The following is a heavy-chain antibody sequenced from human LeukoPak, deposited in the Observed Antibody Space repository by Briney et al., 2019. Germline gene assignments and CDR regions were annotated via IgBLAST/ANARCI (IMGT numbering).Heavy chain of an antibody. CDR2: ISSSSSTI. J-gene: IGHJ6*03. CDR3: ARVPRILDSGSYGYYYYYYMDV. D-gene: IGHD1-26*01. V-gene: IGHV3-48*01. CDR1: GFTFSSYS. Sequence: PGGSLRLSCAASGFTFSSYSMNWVRQAPGKGLEWVSYISSSSSTIYYADSVKGRFTISRDNAKNSLYLQMNSLRAEDTAVYYCARVPRILDSGSYGYYYYYYMDVWGKGTTVTVSS.